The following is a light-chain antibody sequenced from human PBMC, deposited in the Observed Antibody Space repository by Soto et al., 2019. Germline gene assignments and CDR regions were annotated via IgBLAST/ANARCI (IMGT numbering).Light chain of an antibody. CDR2: GAS. CDR1: QSVSSTY. CDR3: QQYGSSPVT. Sequence: EIVLTQSPGTLSLSPGERATLSCRASQSVSSTYLAWYQQKPGQSPRLLIYGASSRAAGIPDRFSGSGSGTDFTHTITRLESEDFAVYYCQQYGSSPVTFGQGTRLDIK. J-gene: IGKJ5*01. V-gene: IGKV3-20*01.